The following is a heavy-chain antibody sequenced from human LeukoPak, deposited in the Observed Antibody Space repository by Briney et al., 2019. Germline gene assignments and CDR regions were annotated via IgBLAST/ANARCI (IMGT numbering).Heavy chain of an antibody. CDR3: ARGIGGSLADY. CDR1: GFTFSSYW. CDR2: INSDGSST. J-gene: IGHJ4*02. V-gene: IGHV3-74*01. Sequence: PEGSLRLSCAASGFTFSSYWMHWVRQAPGKGLVWVSRINSDGSSTSYADSVKGRFTISRDNAKNTLYLQMNSLRAEDTAVYYCARGIGGSLADYWGQGTLVTVSS. D-gene: IGHD2-15*01.